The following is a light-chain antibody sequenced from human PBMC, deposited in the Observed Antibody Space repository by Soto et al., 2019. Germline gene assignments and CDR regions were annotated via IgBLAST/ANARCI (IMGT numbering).Light chain of an antibody. CDR3: ASWDDNLNGVV. Sequence: QSVLTQPPSVSEAPRQRVTISCSGSSSNIGNNAVNWYQQLPGKAPKLLIYYDDLLPSGVSDRFSGSKSGTSASLAISGLKSEDEADYYCASWDDNLNGVVFGGGTQLTVL. J-gene: IGLJ2*01. V-gene: IGLV1-36*01. CDR1: SSNIGNNA. CDR2: YDD.